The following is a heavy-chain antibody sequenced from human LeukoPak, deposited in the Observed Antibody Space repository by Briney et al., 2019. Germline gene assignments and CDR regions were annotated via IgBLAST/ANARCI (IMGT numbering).Heavy chain of an antibody. CDR3: ARDWGPDISGVVLPNWFDP. J-gene: IGHJ5*02. CDR1: GGSISSYY. Sequence: SETLSLTCTVSGGSISSYYWSWIRQPTGKGLEWIGRIYTSGSTNYNPSLKSRVTMSVDTSNNQFSLKLSSVTAADTAVYYCARDWGPDISGVVLPNWFDPWGQGTLVTVSS. V-gene: IGHV4-4*07. CDR2: IYTSGST. D-gene: IGHD3-3*02.